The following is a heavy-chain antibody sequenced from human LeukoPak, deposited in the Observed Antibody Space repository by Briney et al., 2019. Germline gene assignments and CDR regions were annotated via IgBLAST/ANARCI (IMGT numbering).Heavy chain of an antibody. CDR3: ARDRGYGDYGNDY. Sequence: ASVKVSCKASGYTFNIYAMRWMRQAPGQGLEWMGWINTNTGNPTYAQGFTGRFVFSLGTSVSTAYLQINSLKAEDTAVYYCARDRGYGDYGNDYWGQGTLVTVSS. D-gene: IGHD4-17*01. J-gene: IGHJ4*02. V-gene: IGHV7-4-1*02. CDR1: GYTFNIYA. CDR2: INTNTGNP.